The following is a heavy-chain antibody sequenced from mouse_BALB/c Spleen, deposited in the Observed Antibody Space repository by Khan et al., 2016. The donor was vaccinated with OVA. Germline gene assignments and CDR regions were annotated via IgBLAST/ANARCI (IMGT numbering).Heavy chain of an antibody. CDR3: ARIQGGDFDY. CDR2: ISYSGNT. J-gene: IGHJ2*01. V-gene: IGHV3-2*02. CDR1: GYSITSDYA. Sequence: EVQLQESGPGLVKPSPSLSLSCTVTGYSITSDYAWNWIRQFPGNKLEWMGYISYSGNTKYNPSLKSRISITRDTSKNQFFLQLNFVTIEDTATYYCARIQGGDFDYWGQGTTLTVSS. D-gene: IGHD3-2*02.